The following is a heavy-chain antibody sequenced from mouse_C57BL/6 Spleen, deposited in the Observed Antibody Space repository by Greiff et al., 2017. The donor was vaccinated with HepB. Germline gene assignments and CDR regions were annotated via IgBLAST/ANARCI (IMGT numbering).Heavy chain of an antibody. CDR1: GYTFTSYW. CDR3: TRGRGDWDGFDY. J-gene: IGHJ2*01. V-gene: IGHV1-5*01. D-gene: IGHD4-1*01. Sequence: DVQLQESGTVLARPGASVKMSCKTSGYTFTSYWMHWVKQRPGQGLEWIGAIYPGNSDTSYNQKFKGKAKLTAVTSASTAYMELSSLTNEDSAVYYCTRGRGDWDGFDYWGQGTTLTVSS. CDR2: IYPGNSDT.